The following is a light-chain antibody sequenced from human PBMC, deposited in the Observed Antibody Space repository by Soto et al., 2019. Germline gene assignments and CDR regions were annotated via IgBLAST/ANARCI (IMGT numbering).Light chain of an antibody. J-gene: IGKJ1*01. CDR2: GAS. Sequence: EIVMTQSPATLSLSPGERATLSCRASQSVSDNLAWYQQRPGQAPRLLIYGASTRATGIPARFSGSGSGTEFTLTISSLQSEDFALYYWQHYNSRPPLTFGQGTKVEIK. CDR1: QSVSDN. V-gene: IGKV3-15*01. CDR3: QHYNSRPPLT.